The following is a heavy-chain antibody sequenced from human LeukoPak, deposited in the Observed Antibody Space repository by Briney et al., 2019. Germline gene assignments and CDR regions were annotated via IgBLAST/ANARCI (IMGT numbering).Heavy chain of an antibody. CDR1: GGTLSSYD. J-gene: IGHJ4*02. Sequence: SVRVSCKASGGTLSSYDINWVRQAPGQGLEWMGRIIPMFGIVNYAQNFQGRVTITADKSTNTAYMELSSLRSEDTAFYYCARADSSGYSLDENFDYWGQGTLVTVSS. D-gene: IGHD3-22*01. CDR3: ARADSSGYSLDENFDY. V-gene: IGHV1-69*17. CDR2: IIPMFGIV.